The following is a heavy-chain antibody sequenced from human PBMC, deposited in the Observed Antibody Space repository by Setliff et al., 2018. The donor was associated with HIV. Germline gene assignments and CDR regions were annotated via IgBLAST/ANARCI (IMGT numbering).Heavy chain of an antibody. J-gene: IGHJ3*02. V-gene: IGHV1-69*05. CDR2: RSPIFSTT. D-gene: IGHD3-22*01. CDR3: AITSRGYSLQRGGAFDI. CDR1: GDTFATYV. Sequence: ASVKVSCKGSGDTFATYVVSWVRQAPGQGLEWMGGRSPIFSTTNYAQKFQGRVTITTDESTSRAYMELSSLRSEDAAVYYCAITSRGYSLQRGGAFDIWGQGTLVTVSS.